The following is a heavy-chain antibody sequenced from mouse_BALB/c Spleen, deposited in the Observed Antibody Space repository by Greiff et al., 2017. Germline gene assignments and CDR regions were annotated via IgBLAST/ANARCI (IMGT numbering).Heavy chain of an antibody. Sequence: LVKTGASVKISCKASGYSFTGYYMHWVKQSHGKSLEWIGYISCYNGATSYNQKFKGKATFTVDTSSSTAYMQFNSLTSEDSAVYYCARDDGYYPWFAYWGQGTLVTVSA. V-gene: IGHV1S34*01. J-gene: IGHJ3*01. CDR3: ARDDGYYPWFAY. CDR2: ISCYNGAT. CDR1: GYSFTGYY. D-gene: IGHD2-3*01.